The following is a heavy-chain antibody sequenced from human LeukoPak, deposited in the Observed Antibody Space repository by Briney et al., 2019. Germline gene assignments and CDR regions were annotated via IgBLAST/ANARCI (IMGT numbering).Heavy chain of an antibody. V-gene: IGHV3-23*01. CDR1: GFTFSTYA. D-gene: IGHD2-21*02. CDR3: AKAERYCGGDCYPYYLDY. CDR2: ISGSGGST. J-gene: IGHJ4*02. Sequence: PGGSLRLSCAASGFTFSTYAMSWVRQAPGKGLEWVSAISGSGGSTYFADSVKGRFTISRDNSKNTLYLQMNSLRAEDTVVYYCAKAERYCGGDCYPYYLDYWGQGTLVTVSS.